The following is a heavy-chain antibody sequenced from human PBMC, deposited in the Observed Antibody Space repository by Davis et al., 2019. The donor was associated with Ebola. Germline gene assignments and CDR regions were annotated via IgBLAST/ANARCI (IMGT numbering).Heavy chain of an antibody. CDR1: GFTVSSNY. V-gene: IGHV3-21*01. J-gene: IGHJ4*02. Sequence: GESLKISCAASGFTVSSNYMSWVRQVPGKGLEWVSSISSASGYINYADSVKGRFTISRDNAKNSLYLQMNSLRAEDTAVYYCARGDFDYWGQGTLVTVSS. CDR2: ISSASGYI. CDR3: ARGDFDY.